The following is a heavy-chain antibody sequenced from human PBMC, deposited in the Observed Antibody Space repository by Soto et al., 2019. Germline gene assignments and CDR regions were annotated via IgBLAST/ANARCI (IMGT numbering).Heavy chain of an antibody. CDR3: ATPACAAAWCSSSHNFDH. Sequence: QVQLVQSGAEVKKPESSVKVSCKTSGGTFVRHVISWVRQAPGQGPEWMGKINPLSGIPNYAQKFQDRVTFTADTDSSTAFMELSSLRSDVSAVYYCATPACAAAWCSSSHNFDHLGQGTLVTVSS. J-gene: IGHJ4*02. V-gene: IGHV1-69*09. CDR2: INPLSGIP. D-gene: IGHD2-2*01. CDR1: GGTFVRHV.